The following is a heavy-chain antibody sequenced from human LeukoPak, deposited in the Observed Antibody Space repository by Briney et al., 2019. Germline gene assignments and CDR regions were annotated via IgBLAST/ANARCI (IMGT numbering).Heavy chain of an antibody. Sequence: PGESLRLSCEASGFTFSSYSMNWVRQAPGKGLEWVSSSSSRSSYIYYVDSVKGRFTISRDNAKNSLYLQMNSLRAEDTAVYYCARSVAGNRFDYWGQGTLVTVSS. CDR1: GFTFSSYS. J-gene: IGHJ4*02. CDR2: SSSRSSYI. D-gene: IGHD6-19*01. V-gene: IGHV3-21*01. CDR3: ARSVAGNRFDY.